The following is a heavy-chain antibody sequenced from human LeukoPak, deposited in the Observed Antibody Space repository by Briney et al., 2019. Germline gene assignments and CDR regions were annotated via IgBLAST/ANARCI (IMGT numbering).Heavy chain of an antibody. D-gene: IGHD5-18*01. J-gene: IGHJ4*02. Sequence: GGSLRLSCAASGFTFSSYWMHWIRQAPGKGLEWVAFIRYDGSIKYYADSVKGRFTISRDNSKDTLYLQMNSLRAEDTAVYYCAKDKYSPFDYWGQGTLVTVSS. V-gene: IGHV3-30*02. CDR3: AKDKYSPFDY. CDR2: IRYDGSIK. CDR1: GFTFSSYW.